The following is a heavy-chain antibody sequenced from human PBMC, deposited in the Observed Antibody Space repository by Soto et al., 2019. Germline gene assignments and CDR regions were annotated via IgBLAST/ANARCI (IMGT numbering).Heavy chain of an antibody. CDR2: IMSKTDGATT. V-gene: IGHV3-15*01. CDR3: ARVGGYYGSGINWFDP. Sequence: DVQLVESGGGLVKPGGSLRLSCAASGFSFSDAWMNWFRQAPGKGLEWVGRIMSKTDGATTDYAAPVKGRFTISRDDPKNTLYLQMNSLKTEDTAIYYCARVGGYYGSGINWFDPWGQGTLVTVSS. D-gene: IGHD3-10*01. J-gene: IGHJ5*02. CDR1: GFSFSDAW.